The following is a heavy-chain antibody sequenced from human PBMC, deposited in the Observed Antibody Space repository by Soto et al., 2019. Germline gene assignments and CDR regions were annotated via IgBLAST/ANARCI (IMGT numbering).Heavy chain of an antibody. Sequence: PGGSLRLSCAASGFSVSNNFMNWVRQAPGKGLEWVSIIYSGGSTYYADSVRGRFTISRDNSKNTLYLQMNSLRAEDTAVYYCARDPYGDMDHGMDVWGQGTSVTVSS. D-gene: IGHD3-9*01. V-gene: IGHV3-53*01. CDR1: GFSVSNNF. J-gene: IGHJ6*02. CDR3: ARDPYGDMDHGMDV. CDR2: IYSGGST.